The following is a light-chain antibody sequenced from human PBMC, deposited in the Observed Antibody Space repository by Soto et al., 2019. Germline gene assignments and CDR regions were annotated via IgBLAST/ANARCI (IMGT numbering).Light chain of an antibody. CDR1: QDISNY. CDR3: QQVNSYPLT. J-gene: IGKJ4*01. CDR2: ATS. V-gene: IGKV1-9*01. Sequence: DIQLTQSPSFLSASVGDRVTITCRASQDISNYLAWYQHKPGKAPKFLIYATSTVQSGVPSRFSGSGSGTEFTLTISSLQPEDFVTYYCQQVNSYPLTFGGGTKVEIK.